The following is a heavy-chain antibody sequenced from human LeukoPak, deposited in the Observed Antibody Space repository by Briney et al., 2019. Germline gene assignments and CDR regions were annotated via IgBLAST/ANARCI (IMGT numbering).Heavy chain of an antibody. V-gene: IGHV1-8*03. Sequence: ASVKLSCKASGYTFTRYDINWVRQATGQGLEWMGWMNPNSGNTGYAQKFQDRVTITRDTSMSTAYMELSSLRSEDTAVYYCARDKRFLEWLLWGSWFDPWGQGTLVTVSS. CDR3: ARDKRFLEWLLWGSWFDP. CDR2: MNPNSGNT. CDR1: GYTFTRYD. J-gene: IGHJ5*02. D-gene: IGHD3-3*01.